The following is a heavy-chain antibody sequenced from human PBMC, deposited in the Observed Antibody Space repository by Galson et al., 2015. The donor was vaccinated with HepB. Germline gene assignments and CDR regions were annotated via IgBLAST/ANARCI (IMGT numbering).Heavy chain of an antibody. D-gene: IGHD5-12*01. CDR2: IYSGGST. CDR1: GFTFSSYA. V-gene: IGHV3-53*01. J-gene: IGHJ6*03. Sequence: SLRLSCAASGFTFSSYAMSWVRQAPGKGLEWVSVIYSGGSTYYADSVKGRFTISRDNSKNTLYLQMNSLRAEDTAVYYCARDLGYSGYDPSGYMDVWGKGTTVTVSS. CDR3: ARDLGYSGYDPSGYMDV.